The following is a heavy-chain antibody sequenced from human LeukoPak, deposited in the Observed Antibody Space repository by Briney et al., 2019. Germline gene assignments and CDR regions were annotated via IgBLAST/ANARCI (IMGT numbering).Heavy chain of an antibody. CDR3: ARVADHPGEVGATELFDY. J-gene: IGHJ4*02. D-gene: IGHD1-26*01. CDR1: GYTFTSYG. V-gene: IGHV1-18*01. CDR2: ISAYNGNT. Sequence: ASVKVSCKASGYTFTSYGISWVRRAPGQGLEWMGWISAYNGNTDYAQKLQGRVTMTTDTSTSTAYMELRSLRSDDTAVYYCARVADHPGEVGATELFDYWGQGTLVTVSS.